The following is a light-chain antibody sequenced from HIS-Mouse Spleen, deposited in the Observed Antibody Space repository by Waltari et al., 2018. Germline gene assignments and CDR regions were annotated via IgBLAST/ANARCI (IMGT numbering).Light chain of an antibody. CDR2: EGS. CDR3: CSYAGSSTWV. J-gene: IGLJ3*02. Sequence: PATLSLSPGERATLSCRASQSVSSYLAWYQQHPGKAPKLMIYEGSKRPSGVSNRFSGSKSGNTASLTISGLQAEDEADYYCCSYAGSSTWVFGGGTKLTVL. CDR1: SQSVSSY. V-gene: IGLV2-23*01.